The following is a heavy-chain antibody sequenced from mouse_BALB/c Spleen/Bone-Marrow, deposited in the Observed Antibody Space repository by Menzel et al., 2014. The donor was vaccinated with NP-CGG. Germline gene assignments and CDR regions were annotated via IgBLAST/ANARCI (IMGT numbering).Heavy chain of an antibody. V-gene: IGHV1-54*03. CDR1: GYAFTNYL. CDR3: ARSIYDGYSEAMDY. CDR2: INPGSGGN. D-gene: IGHD2-3*01. Sequence: QVHVKQSGAELVRPGTSVKVSCKASGYAFTNYLIEWVKQRPGQGLEWIGVINPGSGGNNYNEKFKGKATLTADKSSSTAYMQLSSLTSGDSAVYFCARSIYDGYSEAMDYWVQGTSVTVSS. J-gene: IGHJ4*01.